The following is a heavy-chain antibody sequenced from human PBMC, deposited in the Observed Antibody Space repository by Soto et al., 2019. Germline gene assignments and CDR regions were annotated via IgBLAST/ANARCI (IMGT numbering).Heavy chain of an antibody. Sequence: HVQLVQSGAEEKKPGASVKVSCMASGYSFTTYKIHWVRQAPGQSLEWKGWVNGDSDYTRYSQNFQGRVTINRDTSANTVYMELSSLTSEDTAVYYCARDAGSFDYWGQGTLVTVSS. CDR2: VNGDSDYT. J-gene: IGHJ4*02. V-gene: IGHV1-3*05. D-gene: IGHD1-26*01. CDR1: GYSFTTYK. CDR3: ARDAGSFDY.